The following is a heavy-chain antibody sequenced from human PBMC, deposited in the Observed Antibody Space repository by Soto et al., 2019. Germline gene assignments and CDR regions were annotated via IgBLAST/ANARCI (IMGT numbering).Heavy chain of an antibody. J-gene: IGHJ4*02. CDR2: INHGGSS. CDR3: ARLSHHVYVWGSYGNFDS. D-gene: IGHD3-16*01. V-gene: IGHV4-34*01. Sequence: QVQLQQWGAGQLKPSETLSLTCAVYGGSFRGYYWSWIRQPPGKGLEWIGEINHGGSSNYIPSLKSRCTISVDTSKNQFSRKLSSVTAADTAIYYCARLSHHVYVWGSYGNFDSWGQGTLVTVSS. CDR1: GGSFRGYY.